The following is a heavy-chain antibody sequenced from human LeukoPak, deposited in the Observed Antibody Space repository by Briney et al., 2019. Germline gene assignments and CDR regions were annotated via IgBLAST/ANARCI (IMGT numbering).Heavy chain of an antibody. CDR2: IIPIFGTP. CDR3: ARDGGYSYGFLQFDY. J-gene: IGHJ4*02. CDR1: GGTFSSYA. D-gene: IGHD5-18*01. V-gene: IGHV1-69*13. Sequence: SVKVSCKASGGTFSSYAISWVRQAPGQGLEWMGGIIPIFGTPNYAQKFQGRVTITADESTSTAYMELSSLRSEDTAVYYCARDGGYSYGFLQFDYWGQGTLVTVSS.